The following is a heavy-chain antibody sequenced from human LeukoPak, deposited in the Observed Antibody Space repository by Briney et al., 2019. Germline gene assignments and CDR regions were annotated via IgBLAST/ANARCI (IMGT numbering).Heavy chain of an antibody. Sequence: GSLRLSCAASGFTFSSYSMNWVRQAPGKGLKWAPSISSSSSYIYYADSVKGRFTISRDNAKNSLYLQMNSLRAEDTAVYYCARDRRGYSYGSDYYYYYGMDVWGQGTTVTVSS. D-gene: IGHD5-18*01. J-gene: IGHJ6*02. CDR3: ARDRRGYSYGSDYYYYYGMDV. CDR2: ISSSSSYI. CDR1: GFTFSSYS. V-gene: IGHV3-21*01.